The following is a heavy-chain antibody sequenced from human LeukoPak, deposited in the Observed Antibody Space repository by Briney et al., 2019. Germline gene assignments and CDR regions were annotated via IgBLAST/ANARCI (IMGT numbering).Heavy chain of an antibody. J-gene: IGHJ5*02. V-gene: IGHV3-66*01. Sequence: GGSLRLSCAASGFSVSDNSMSWVRQAPGKGLEWVSAISGSGGSTYYADSVKGRFTISRDNSKNMLYLQMNSLRAEDTAVYYCAGGPKQQLLWGRASNGFDPWGQGTLVTVSS. CDR3: AGGPKQQLLWGRASNGFDP. CDR1: GFSVSDNS. D-gene: IGHD2-2*01. CDR2: ISGSGGST.